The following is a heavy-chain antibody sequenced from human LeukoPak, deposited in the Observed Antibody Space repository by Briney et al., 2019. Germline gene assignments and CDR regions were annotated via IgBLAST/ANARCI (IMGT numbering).Heavy chain of an antibody. J-gene: IGHJ3*02. D-gene: IGHD3-16*01. Sequence: SETLSLTCAVYGGSFSGYYWSWLRQPPGKGLEWIGEINHSGSTNYNPSLTSRVTISVDTSKTQSSLTLSSVTAADTAVYYCARGPYTTLKIWGQGTMVTVSS. V-gene: IGHV4-34*01. CDR3: ARGPYTTLKI. CDR1: GGSFSGYY. CDR2: INHSGST.